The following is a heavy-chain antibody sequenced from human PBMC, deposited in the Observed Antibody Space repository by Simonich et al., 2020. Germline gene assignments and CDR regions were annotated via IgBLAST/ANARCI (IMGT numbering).Heavy chain of an antibody. CDR2: INPNSVGT. CDR3: ARVRFEAFDI. CDR1: GYTFTVYY. Sequence: QVQLVQSWAAVKKHGASVKVSCKDSGYTFTVYYMHWVRKAPGQGLEVMGWINPNSVGTNDAQKLQGRDTMTRDTSISTAYRERSRLRSDDTAVYYCARVRFEAFDIWGQGTMVTVSS. J-gene: IGHJ3*02. V-gene: IGHV1-2*02.